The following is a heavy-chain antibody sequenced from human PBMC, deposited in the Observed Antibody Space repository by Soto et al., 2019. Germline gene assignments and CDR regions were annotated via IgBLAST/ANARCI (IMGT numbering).Heavy chain of an antibody. CDR1: GFTFSDYY. CDR3: ARGHRYGMDV. J-gene: IGHJ6*02. Sequence: GGSLRHSCAAAGFTFSDYYRSWIRQAPGKGLEWVSYITSSSSYTNYADSVKGRFTISRDNAKNSLYLQMNSLRAEDTAVYYCARGHRYGMDVWGQGTTVTVSS. V-gene: IGHV3-11*05. CDR2: ITSSSSYT.